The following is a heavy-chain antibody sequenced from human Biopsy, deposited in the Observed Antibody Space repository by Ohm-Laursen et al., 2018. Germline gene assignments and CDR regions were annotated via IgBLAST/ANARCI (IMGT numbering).Heavy chain of an antibody. J-gene: IGHJ3*01. D-gene: IGHD1-1*01. Sequence: TLSLTCAVYSGSFSSNYWTWIRQSPGKGLEWIGFISKGGDTTYNPSLRGRVAISVDTSKNQFSLKLSSVTAADTAIFFCARLYRLDDYWNDDPPDAFDVWGQGTRVTVSS. CDR1: SGSFSSNY. CDR2: ISKGGDT. V-gene: IGHV4-59*01. CDR3: ARLYRLDDYWNDDPPDAFDV.